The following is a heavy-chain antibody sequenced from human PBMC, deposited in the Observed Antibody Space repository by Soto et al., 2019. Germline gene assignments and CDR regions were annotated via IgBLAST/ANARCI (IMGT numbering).Heavy chain of an antibody. Sequence: SETLSLTCTVSGDSISSYYWSWIRQPPGKGLEWIGYIYYSGSTNYNPSLKSRVTISVDTSKNQFSLKLSSVTAADTAVYYCARSRGGYFDYWGQGTLVTVSS. CDR2: IYYSGST. V-gene: IGHV4-59*01. CDR3: ARSRGGYFDY. CDR1: GDSISSYY. D-gene: IGHD3-10*01. J-gene: IGHJ4*02.